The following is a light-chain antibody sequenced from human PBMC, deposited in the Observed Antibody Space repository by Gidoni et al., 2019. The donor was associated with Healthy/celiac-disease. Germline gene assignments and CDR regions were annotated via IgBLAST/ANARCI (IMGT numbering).Light chain of an antibody. Sequence: QSVLTQPPSASGTPGQRVTISFSGSSSNIGSNTVNCYQQLPGTAPKLLIYSNNQRPSGVPDRFSGSKSGTSASLAISGLQSEDEADYYCAAWDDSLNAVVFGGGTKLTVL. CDR1: SSNIGSNT. CDR2: SNN. V-gene: IGLV1-44*01. CDR3: AAWDDSLNAVV. J-gene: IGLJ2*01.